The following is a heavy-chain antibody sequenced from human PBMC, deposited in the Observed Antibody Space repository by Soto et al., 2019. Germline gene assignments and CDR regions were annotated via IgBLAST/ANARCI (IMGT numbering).Heavy chain of an antibody. Sequence: QVQLLESGPGLMKPSQTLSLTCTVSGGSISRSGYYWSWIRQPPGKGLEWIGYIHSSGSTYYNPSLKSRITISVDTSKNQFSLNLSSVTAADTAVYDCAREVREPQVLQIADYWGQGTLVTVSS. J-gene: IGHJ4*02. CDR3: AREVREPQVLQIADY. D-gene: IGHD3-10*01. CDR1: GGSISRSGYY. CDR2: IHSSGST. V-gene: IGHV4-31*03.